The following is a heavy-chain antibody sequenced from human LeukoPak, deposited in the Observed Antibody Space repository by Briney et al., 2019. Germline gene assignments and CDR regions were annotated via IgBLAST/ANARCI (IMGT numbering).Heavy chain of an antibody. CDR1: GGSISSSSCY. CDR3: AKRGESDGLYYFDS. J-gene: IGHJ4*02. D-gene: IGHD3-10*01. Sequence: PSETLSLTCTVSGGSISSSSCYWGWIRQPPGKGLEWIGSIYYSGSTYYNPSLKSRVTISVDTSKNQFSLKLSSVTAADTAVHYCAKRGESDGLYYFDSWGQGTLVTVSS. V-gene: IGHV4-39*01. CDR2: IYYSGST.